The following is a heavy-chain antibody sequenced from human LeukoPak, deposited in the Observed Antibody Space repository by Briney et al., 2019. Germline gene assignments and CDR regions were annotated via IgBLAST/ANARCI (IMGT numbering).Heavy chain of an antibody. CDR1: GYTFTNYP. V-gene: IGHV1-18*03. CDR3: ARAQRQWYTSDAFDI. Sequence: ASVKVSCKASGYTFTNYPITWVRQAPGQGLEWMGWISPYNGNTNYAQKFQGRVTMTTDTSTSTVCLEVTSLRSDDMAVYFCARAQRQWYTSDAFDIWGQGTMLTVSS. J-gene: IGHJ3*02. CDR2: ISPYNGNT. D-gene: IGHD6-19*01.